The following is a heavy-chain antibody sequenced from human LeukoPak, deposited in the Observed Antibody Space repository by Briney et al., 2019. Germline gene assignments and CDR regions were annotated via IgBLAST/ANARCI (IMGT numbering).Heavy chain of an antibody. CDR1: GGSCSGYY. J-gene: IGHJ4*02. CDR2: INHSGST. Sequence: PSETLSLTCAVYGGSCSGYYWSWIRQPPGKGLEWIGEINHSGSTNYNPSLKSRVTISVDTSKNQFSLKLSSVTAADTAVYYCARGEVAVAGTDFDYWGQGTLVTVSS. CDR3: ARGEVAVAGTDFDY. V-gene: IGHV4-34*01. D-gene: IGHD6-19*01.